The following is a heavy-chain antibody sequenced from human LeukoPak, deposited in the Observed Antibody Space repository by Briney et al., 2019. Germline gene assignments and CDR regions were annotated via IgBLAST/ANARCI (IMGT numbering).Heavy chain of an antibody. CDR2: IKQDGSEK. Sequence: PGGSLRLSCAASGFTFSSYWMSWVRQAPGKGLEWVANIKQDGSEKYYVDSVKGRFTISRDNAKNSLYLQMNSLRAEDTAVYYCARERQQLPDAFDIWGQGTMVTVSS. J-gene: IGHJ3*02. V-gene: IGHV3-7*01. D-gene: IGHD6-13*01. CDR1: GFTFSSYW. CDR3: ARERQQLPDAFDI.